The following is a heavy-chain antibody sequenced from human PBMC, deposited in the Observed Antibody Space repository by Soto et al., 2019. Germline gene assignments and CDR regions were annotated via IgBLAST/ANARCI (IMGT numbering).Heavy chain of an antibody. D-gene: IGHD1-1*01. V-gene: IGHV5-51*01. J-gene: IGHJ4*02. Sequence: GESLKISCMTSGYKFSAYWIAWVRQRPGKGLEWMGIIYPGDFDTRYSPSFEGQVTISVDRSTNTAHLQWNSLRASDTAMYYCARRPQKAYDPIDYWGQGTLVTVSS. CDR2: IYPGDFDT. CDR1: GYKFSAYW. CDR3: ARRPQKAYDPIDY.